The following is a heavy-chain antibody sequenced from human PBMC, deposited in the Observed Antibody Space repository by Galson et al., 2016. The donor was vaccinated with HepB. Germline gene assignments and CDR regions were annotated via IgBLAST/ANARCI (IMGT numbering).Heavy chain of an antibody. J-gene: IGHJ4*02. CDR1: GYSFSRNW. Sequence: QSGAEVKKSGESLTIPCKASGYSFSRNWISWVRQVPGKGLEWLGRIDPSDSYTNDYSPSFQGHVTMSVDTSISTAYLQWSSLKASDTAIYYCARLRTAAVGSDLDYWGQGTLVTVSS. CDR2: IDPSDSYT. CDR3: ARLRTAAVGSDLDY. D-gene: IGHD6-13*01. V-gene: IGHV5-10-1*01.